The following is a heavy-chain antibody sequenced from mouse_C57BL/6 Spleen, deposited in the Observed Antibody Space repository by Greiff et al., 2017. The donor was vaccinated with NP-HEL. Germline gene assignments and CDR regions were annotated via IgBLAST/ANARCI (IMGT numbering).Heavy chain of an antibody. CDR2: IDPENGDT. CDR3: TRGLLDY. CDR1: GFNIKDDY. J-gene: IGHJ2*01. D-gene: IGHD2-3*01. V-gene: IGHV14-4*01. Sequence: VQLQQSGAELVRPGASVKLSCTASGFNIKDDYMHWVKQRPEQGLEWIGWIDPENGDTEYASKFQGKATITADTSSNTAYLQLSSLTSEDTAVYYCTRGLLDYWGQGTTLTVSS.